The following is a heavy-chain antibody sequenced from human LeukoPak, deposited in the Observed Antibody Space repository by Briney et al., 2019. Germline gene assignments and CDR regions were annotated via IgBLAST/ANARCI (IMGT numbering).Heavy chain of an antibody. Sequence: PGGSLRLPCAASGFTFSSYWMSWVRQAPGKGLEWVANIKQDGSEKYYVDSVKGRFTISRDNAKNSLYLQMNSLRAEDTAVYYCARDIIAAQDYYYYYYMDVWGKGTTVTVSS. J-gene: IGHJ6*03. CDR3: ARDIIAAQDYYYYYYMDV. CDR1: GFTFSSYW. D-gene: IGHD6-6*01. CDR2: IKQDGSEK. V-gene: IGHV3-7*01.